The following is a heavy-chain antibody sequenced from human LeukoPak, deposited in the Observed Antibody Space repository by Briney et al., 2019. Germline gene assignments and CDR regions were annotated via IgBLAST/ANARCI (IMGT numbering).Heavy chain of an antibody. Sequence: PGGSLRLSCAASGFTFSSYGMHWVRQAPGKGLEWVAVISYDGSNKYYADSVKGRFTNSRDNSKNTLYLQMNSLRAEDTAVYYCAKEPRTIAASDFDYWGQGTLVTVSS. V-gene: IGHV3-30*18. D-gene: IGHD6-13*01. CDR3: AKEPRTIAASDFDY. CDR2: ISYDGSNK. CDR1: GFTFSSYG. J-gene: IGHJ4*02.